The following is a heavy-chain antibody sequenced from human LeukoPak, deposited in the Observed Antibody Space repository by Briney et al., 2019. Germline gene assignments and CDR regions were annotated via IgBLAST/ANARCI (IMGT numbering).Heavy chain of an antibody. CDR1: RFTFSNYG. D-gene: IGHD2-21*01. V-gene: IGHV3-30*02. J-gene: IGHJ4*02. Sequence: GGSLRLSCEASRFTFSNYGMHWVRQAPGKGLEWVAFLRHNGGREYYVDSVRGRFTISRDNSKNTLYLEMNSLRVEDTAVYYCAKADIVAVRSALEYWGQGTLVSVSS. CDR2: LRHNGGRE. CDR3: AKADIVAVRSALEY.